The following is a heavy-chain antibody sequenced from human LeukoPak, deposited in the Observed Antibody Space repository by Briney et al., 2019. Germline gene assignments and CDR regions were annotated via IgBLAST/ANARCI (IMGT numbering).Heavy chain of an antibody. CDR2: IHHDGSNK. V-gene: IGHV3-30*02. D-gene: IGHD6-13*01. CDR3: AKGLHSSSWNDPFDI. Sequence: GGSLRLSCAASGFTFSSYGMHWVRQAPGKGLDWVAFIHHDGSNKYYADSVRGRFTISRDNSDRTVYLQMNSLRTEDTAVYYCAKGLHSSSWNDPFDIWGQGTMVTVSS. CDR1: GFTFSSYG. J-gene: IGHJ3*02.